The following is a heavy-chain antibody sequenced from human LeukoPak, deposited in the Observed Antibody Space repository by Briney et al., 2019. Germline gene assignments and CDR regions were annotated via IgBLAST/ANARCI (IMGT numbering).Heavy chain of an antibody. CDR1: GYTFTSYG. V-gene: IGHV1-18*01. D-gene: IGHD2-15*01. CDR3: ARVSVYYSGGSCYSSYGMDV. Sequence: ASVKVSCKASGYTFTSYGISWVRQAPGQGLEWMGWISAYNGNTNYAQKLQGRVTMTTDTSTSTAYMELRSLRSDDTAVYYCARVSVYYSGGSCYSSYGMDVWGQGTTVTVSS. CDR2: ISAYNGNT. J-gene: IGHJ6*02.